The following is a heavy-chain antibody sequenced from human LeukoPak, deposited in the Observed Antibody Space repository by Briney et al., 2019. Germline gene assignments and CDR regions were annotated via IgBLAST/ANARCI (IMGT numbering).Heavy chain of an antibody. V-gene: IGHV4-30-2*01. CDR3: ARSTTVVTYAFDI. J-gene: IGHJ3*02. Sequence: SETLSLTCAVSGGSISSGGYSWSWIRQPPGKGLEWIGYIFQSGNTYYNPSLKSRVTISVDRSKNQFSLKLSSVTAADTAVYYCARSTTVVTYAFDIWGQGTMVTVSS. CDR2: IFQSGNT. CDR1: GGSISSGGYS. D-gene: IGHD4-23*01.